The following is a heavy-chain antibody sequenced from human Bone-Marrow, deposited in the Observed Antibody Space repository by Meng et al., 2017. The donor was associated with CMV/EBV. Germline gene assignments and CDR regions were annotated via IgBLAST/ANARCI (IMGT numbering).Heavy chain of an antibody. V-gene: IGHV1-18*01. J-gene: IGHJ4*02. CDR1: GYTFTNYG. CDR2: ISAYNGNT. CDR3: AREPSGIAVAGPVY. D-gene: IGHD6-19*01. Sequence: ASVKVSCKASGYTFTNYGISWVRQAPGQGLEWMGWISAYNGNTNYAQKLQGRVTMTTDTSTSTAYMELRSLRSDDTAVYYCAREPSGIAVAGPVYWGQGTLVTVSS.